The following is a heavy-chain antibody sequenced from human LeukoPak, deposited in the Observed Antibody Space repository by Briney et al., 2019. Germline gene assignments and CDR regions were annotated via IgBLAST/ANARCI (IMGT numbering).Heavy chain of an antibody. CDR2: IKSKTDGGTT. CDR1: GFTFSNAW. Sequence: GGSLRLSCAASGFTFSNAWMSWVRQAPGKGLEWVGRIKSKTDGGTTDYAAPVKGRFTISRDDSKNTLCLQMNSLKTEDTAVYYCTTDMYYYDSSGSDYWGQGTLVTVSS. CDR3: TTDMYYYDSSGSDY. V-gene: IGHV3-15*01. J-gene: IGHJ4*02. D-gene: IGHD3-22*01.